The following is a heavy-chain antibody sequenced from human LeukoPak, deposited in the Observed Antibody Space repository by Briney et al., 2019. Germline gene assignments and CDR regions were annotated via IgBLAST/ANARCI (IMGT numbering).Heavy chain of an antibody. J-gene: IGHJ4*02. CDR3: ARRRYYFDSSGYEYYFHY. CDR1: GGSISSGDYW. Sequence: SETLSLTCTVSGGSISSGDYWWGWIRQPPGKGLEWIASINHRGGTHYNPPLKSRVTISVDTSKNQFSLNLRSVTAADTAVYYCARRRYYFDSSGYEYYFHYWGQGTLVTVSS. CDR2: INHRGGT. D-gene: IGHD3-22*01. V-gene: IGHV4-39*01.